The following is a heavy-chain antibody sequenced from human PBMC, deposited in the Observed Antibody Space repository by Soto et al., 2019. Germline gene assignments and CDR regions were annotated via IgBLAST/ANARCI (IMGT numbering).Heavy chain of an antibody. CDR2: IILIFGTA. V-gene: IGHV1-69*13. CDR3: GRDLPSKQVAAAFDY. J-gene: IGHJ4*01. Sequence: SVKVSCRASGGTFSSYAISWVRQAPGQGLEWMGGIILIFGTANYAQKSQGRVTITADESTSTAYMELSSLRSEDTAVYYCGRDLPSKQVAAAFDYSGQ. CDR1: GGTFSSYA. D-gene: IGHD6-13*01.